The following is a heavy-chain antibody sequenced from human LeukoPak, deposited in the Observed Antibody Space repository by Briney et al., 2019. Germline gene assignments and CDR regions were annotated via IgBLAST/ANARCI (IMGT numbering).Heavy chain of an antibody. CDR1: GGSISSYS. CDR2: IYYSGST. Sequence: SETLSLTCSVSGGSISSYSWSWIRQPPGKGLEWIGYIYYSGSTNYNPSLKRRVTQSVDTSKNQFSLKLSSVTAVDTAVYYCARLRPDYDILTGFPMDVWGPGATVTVSS. J-gene: IGHJ6*02. V-gene: IGHV4-59*01. CDR3: ARLRPDYDILTGFPMDV. D-gene: IGHD3-9*01.